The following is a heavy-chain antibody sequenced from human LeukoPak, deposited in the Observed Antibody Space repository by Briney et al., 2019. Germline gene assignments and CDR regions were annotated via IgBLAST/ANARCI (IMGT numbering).Heavy chain of an antibody. D-gene: IGHD1-26*01. CDR1: GYTFTGYY. V-gene: IGHV1-2*02. CDR2: INPNSGGT. CDR3: ARVGATSAAPHHAFDI. J-gene: IGHJ3*02. Sequence: ASVKVSCKASGYTFTGYYMHWVRQAPGQGLEWMGWINPNSGGTNYAQKFQGRVTMTRDTSTSTAYMELSRLRSEDTAVYYCARVGATSAAPHHAFDIWGQGTMVTVSS.